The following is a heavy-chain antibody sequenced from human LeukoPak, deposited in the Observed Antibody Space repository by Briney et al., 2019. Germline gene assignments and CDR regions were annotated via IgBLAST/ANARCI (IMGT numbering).Heavy chain of an antibody. J-gene: IGHJ4*02. CDR2: ISYDGSTK. Sequence: PGRSLRLSCAASGFTFNTYAMHWVRQTPGKGLEWVAVISYDGSTKYYADSVKGRFTISRDNSKDTPYLQMNSLRADDTAVYYCARGESSWTFDYWGQGTLVTVSS. D-gene: IGHD6-13*01. CDR1: GFTFNTYA. CDR3: ARGESSWTFDY. V-gene: IGHV3-30-3*01.